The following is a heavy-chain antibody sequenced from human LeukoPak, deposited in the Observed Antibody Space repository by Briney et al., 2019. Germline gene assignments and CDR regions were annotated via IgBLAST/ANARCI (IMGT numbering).Heavy chain of an antibody. CDR2: ISPDGSDT. V-gene: IGHV5-51*01. J-gene: IGHJ4*02. CDR3: ARLGLTGTALYYFEY. Sequence: GESLKISCKGSGYSFTNYWIGWVRQMPGKGLEWMGIISPDGSDTRYSPSFQGQVTISADKSISTAYLQWSSLKASDTAIYFCARLGLTGTALYYFEYWGQGTLVTVSS. CDR1: GYSFTNYW. D-gene: IGHD1-20*01.